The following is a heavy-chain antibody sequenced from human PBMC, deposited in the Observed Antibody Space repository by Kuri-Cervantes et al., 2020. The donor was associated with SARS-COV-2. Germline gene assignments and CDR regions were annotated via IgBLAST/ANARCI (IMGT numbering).Heavy chain of an antibody. CDR3: AKLEVVVITGLHFDY. V-gene: IGHV3-23*01. CDR2: ISGSGGST. CDR1: GFTFSSYA. D-gene: IGHD3-22*01. Sequence: LSLTCAASGFTFSSYAMSWVRQAPGKGLEWVSAISGSGGSTYYADSVKGRFTISRDNSKNTLYLQMNSLRAEDTAVYYCAKLEVVVITGLHFDYWGQGTLVTISS. J-gene: IGHJ4*02.